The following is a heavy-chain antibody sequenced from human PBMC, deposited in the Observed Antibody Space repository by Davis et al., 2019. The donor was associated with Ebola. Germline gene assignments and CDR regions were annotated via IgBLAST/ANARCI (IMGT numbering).Heavy chain of an antibody. J-gene: IGHJ4*02. Sequence: ASVKVSCKASGYTFTSYYMHWVRQAPGQGLEWMGGVIPTPNSAQKFQGRVAQRFQGRVTITADDSTSTVYMEMSSLRSEDTAIYYCAREALMEFQGVFDYWGQGTLITVSS. CDR1: GYTFTSYY. V-gene: IGHV1-46*01. D-gene: IGHD3-10*01. CDR2: VIPTPNSAQ. CDR3: AREALMEFQGVFDY.